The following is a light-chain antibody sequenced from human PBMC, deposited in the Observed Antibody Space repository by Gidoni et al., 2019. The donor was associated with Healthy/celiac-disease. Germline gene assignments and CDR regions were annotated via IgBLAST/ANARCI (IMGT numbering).Light chain of an antibody. CDR3: QQYGSSPLT. V-gene: IGKV3-20*01. J-gene: IGKJ4*01. CDR1: QSVSSSY. CDR2: GAS. Sequence: DIVLTPSPGTLSLSPGERATLSCRASQSVSSSYLAWYQQKPGQAPRLLIYGASSRATGIPDRVSGSGSGTDFTLTISRLEPEDLAVYYCQQYGSSPLTFGGGTKVEIK.